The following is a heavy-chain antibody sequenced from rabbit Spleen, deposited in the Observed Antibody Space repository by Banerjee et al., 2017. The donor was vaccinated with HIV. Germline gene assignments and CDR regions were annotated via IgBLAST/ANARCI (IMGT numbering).Heavy chain of an antibody. CDR3: ASAYSDVYFNL. J-gene: IGHJ4*01. CDR1: GFDFSSNYY. Sequence: QSLEESGGDLVKPGASLTLTCKASGFDFSSNYYMCWVRQAPGKGLELIACIDTASVNTADATWAKGRFTISKTSSTTVTLQMTSLTDADTATYFCASAYSDVYFNLWGPGTLVTVS. CDR2: IDTASVNT. V-gene: IGHV1S40*01. D-gene: IGHD6-1*01.